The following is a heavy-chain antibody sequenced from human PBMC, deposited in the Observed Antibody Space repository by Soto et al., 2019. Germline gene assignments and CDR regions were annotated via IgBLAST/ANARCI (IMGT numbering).Heavy chain of an antibody. V-gene: IGHV3-49*03. D-gene: IGHD6-6*01. Sequence: GSLRLSCTTSGFTFGYYAMSWFRQAPGKGLEWIGYIRSNTYGGTTEYAASVKGRFTISRDDSKRVAHLQMNSLETEDTAVYFCARRKYLDYWGQGT. CDR3: ARRKYLDY. J-gene: IGHJ4*02. CDR1: GFTFGYYA. CDR2: IRSNTYGGTT.